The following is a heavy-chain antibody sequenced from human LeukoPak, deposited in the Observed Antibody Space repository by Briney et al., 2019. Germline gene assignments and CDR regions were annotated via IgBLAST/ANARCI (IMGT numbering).Heavy chain of an antibody. D-gene: IGHD4-23*01. V-gene: IGHV3-74*01. Sequence: PGGSLRLSCAASGFTFSKYWMHWVRQVPGKGLVWVSHITSDGTYTGYADSVKGRFTISRDSAKNTLYLQMNRLRAEDTAVYYCARDGGNSEFDFWGQGTLVTVSS. CDR2: ITSDGTYT. J-gene: IGHJ4*02. CDR1: GFTFSKYW. CDR3: ARDGGNSEFDF.